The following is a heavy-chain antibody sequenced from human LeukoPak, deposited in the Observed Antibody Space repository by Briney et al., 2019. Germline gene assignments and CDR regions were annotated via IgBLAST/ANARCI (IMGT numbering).Heavy chain of an antibody. J-gene: IGHJ6*02. CDR1: GYIFTTYA. CDR2: ISAFNGNA. CDR3: AREFKPPGMSMIADFYGMDV. Sequence: ASVKVSCKASGYIFTTYAITWVRQAPGQGLEWMGGISAFNGNANYAQKFQGRVTLTTDTFTRTAYMELRSLRSDDTAVYFCAREFKPPGMSMIADFYGMDVWGQGTTVTVSS. D-gene: IGHD3-22*01. V-gene: IGHV1-18*01.